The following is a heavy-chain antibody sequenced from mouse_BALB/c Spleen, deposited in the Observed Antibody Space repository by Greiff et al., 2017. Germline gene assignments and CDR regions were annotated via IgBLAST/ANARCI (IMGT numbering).Heavy chain of an antibody. D-gene: IGHD2-1*01. CDR1: GFTFSSFG. CDR2: ISSGSSTI. Sequence: EVMLVESGGGLVQPGGSRKLSCAASGFTFSSFGMHWVRQAPEKGLEWVAYISSGSSTIYYADTVKGRFTISRDNPKNTLFLQMTSLRSEDTAMYYCARKDGTQCYAMDYWGQGTSVTVSA. J-gene: IGHJ4*01. CDR3: ARKDGTQCYAMDY. V-gene: IGHV5-17*02.